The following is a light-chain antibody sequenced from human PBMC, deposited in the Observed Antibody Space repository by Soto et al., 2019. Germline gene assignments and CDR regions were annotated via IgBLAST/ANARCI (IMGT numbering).Light chain of an antibody. J-gene: IGKJ5*01. V-gene: IGKV1-5*01. CDR2: DAS. CDR1: QSIGTW. CDR3: QQHNSFSIT. Sequence: DIQMTQSPSTLSASVGDRVTITCRASQSIGTWLAWYQHRPGKAPSLLIYDASTLRSGVPSRFSGSGSGTEFTLTINSLQADDFATYYCQQHNSFSITFGQGTRLEI.